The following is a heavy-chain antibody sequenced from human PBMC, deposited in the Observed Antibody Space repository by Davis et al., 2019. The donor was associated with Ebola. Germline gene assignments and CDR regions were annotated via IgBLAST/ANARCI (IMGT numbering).Heavy chain of an antibody. V-gene: IGHV1-69*13. Sequence: SVKVSCKASGGTFSSYAITWVRHAPRQGLEWMGGIIPIFGTANYAQKFQGRVTITADESTSTAYMELSSLRSEETAVYYCARAPGQWLVREFDYWGQGTLVTVSS. CDR2: IIPIFGTA. CDR3: ARAPGQWLVREFDY. CDR1: GGTFSSYA. J-gene: IGHJ4*02. D-gene: IGHD6-19*01.